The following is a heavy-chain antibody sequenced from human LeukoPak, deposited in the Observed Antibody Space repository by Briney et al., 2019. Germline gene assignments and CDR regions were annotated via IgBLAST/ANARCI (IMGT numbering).Heavy chain of an antibody. Sequence: GESLKISCKGSGYSLTSYWIGWVRQMPGKGLEWMGIIYPGGSDTRYSPSFQGQVTISADKSISTAYLQWSSLKASDTAMYYCARGVYDILTGYYTPPFDYWGQGTLVTVSS. CDR3: ARGVYDILTGYYTPPFDY. J-gene: IGHJ4*02. CDR2: IYPGGSDT. D-gene: IGHD3-9*01. V-gene: IGHV5-51*01. CDR1: GYSLTSYW.